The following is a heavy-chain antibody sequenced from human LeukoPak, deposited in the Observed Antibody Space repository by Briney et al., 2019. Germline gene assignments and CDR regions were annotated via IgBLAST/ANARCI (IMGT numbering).Heavy chain of an antibody. CDR1: GGSVGSYY. V-gene: IGHV4-59*08. CDR3: ARHGSSSSFDY. D-gene: IGHD6-13*01. CDR2: FYYGGCA. Sequence: SETLSLSCTVSGGSVGSYYRSWIRQSPGKGLEWIGYFYYGGCANYNPSLKSRATISIDRSKNQFSLKLSSLTAADTAVYYCARHGSSSSFDYWGQGTLVTASS. J-gene: IGHJ4*02.